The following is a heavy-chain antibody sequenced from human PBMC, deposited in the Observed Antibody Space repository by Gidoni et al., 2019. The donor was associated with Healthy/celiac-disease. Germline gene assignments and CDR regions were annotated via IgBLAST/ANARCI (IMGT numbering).Heavy chain of an antibody. D-gene: IGHD1-26*01. J-gene: IGHJ6*03. CDR1: GGTFSRYA. CDR2: IIPIFGTA. Sequence: QVQLVQSGAEVKKPGSSVKVSCKASGGTFSRYAISWVRQAPGQGLEWMGGIIPIFGTANYAQKFQGRVTITADESTSTAYMELSSLRSEDTAVYYCARGSGSYYDSLDYYYYYYMDVWGKGTTVTVSS. CDR3: ARGSGSYYDSLDYYYYYYMDV. V-gene: IGHV1-69*01.